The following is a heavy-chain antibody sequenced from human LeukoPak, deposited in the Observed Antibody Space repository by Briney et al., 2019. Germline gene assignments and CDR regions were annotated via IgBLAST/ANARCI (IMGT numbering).Heavy chain of an antibody. CDR1: GFTFSDYA. J-gene: IGHJ3*02. CDR3: AKDRSGFDI. CDR2: ISDNGGGT. D-gene: IGHD3-10*01. Sequence: GGSLRLSCAASGFTFSDYAMSWVRQAPGEGLEWVSTISDNGGGTYYADSVKGRFTISRDNSKNTLYLQMNSLRAEDTAVYYCAKDRSGFDIWGQGTVVTVSS. V-gene: IGHV3-23*01.